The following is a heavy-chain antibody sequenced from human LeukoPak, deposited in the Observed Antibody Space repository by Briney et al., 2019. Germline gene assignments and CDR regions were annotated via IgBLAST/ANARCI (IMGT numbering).Heavy chain of an antibody. Sequence: GASVKVSCKASGYIFTNYGISWVRQAPGQGLEWMGWISAYNGNTNYAQKLQGRVTMTTDTSTSTAYMELRSLRSDDTAVYYCAVTYYDFWSGYGFDYWGQGTLVTVSS. D-gene: IGHD3-3*01. CDR3: AVTYYDFWSGYGFDY. J-gene: IGHJ4*02. CDR1: GYIFTNYG. CDR2: ISAYNGNT. V-gene: IGHV1-18*01.